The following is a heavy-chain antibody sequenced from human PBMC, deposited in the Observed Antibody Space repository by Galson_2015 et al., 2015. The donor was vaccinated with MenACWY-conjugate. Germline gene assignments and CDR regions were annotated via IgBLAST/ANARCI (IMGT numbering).Heavy chain of an antibody. CDR2: IWYDGSNK. Sequence: SLRLSCAASGFTFSSYGMHWVRQAPGKGLEWVAVIWYDGSNKYYADSVKGRFTISRDNSKNTLYLQMNSLRAEDTAVYYCARDQSSSYDFSSAMDDSGQGTTVTVSS. J-gene: IGHJ6*02. D-gene: IGHD3-3*01. CDR3: ARDQSSSYDFSSAMDD. CDR1: GFTFSSYG. V-gene: IGHV3-33*01.